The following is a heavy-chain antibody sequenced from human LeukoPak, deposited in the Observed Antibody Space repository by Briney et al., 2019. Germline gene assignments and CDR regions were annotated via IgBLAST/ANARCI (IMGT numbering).Heavy chain of an antibody. CDR3: ARDSSGYHFGY. Sequence: SETLSLTCTVSGGSISSSSYYWGWIRQPPGKGLEWIGSIYYSGSTYYNPSLKSRVTISVDTSKNQFSLKLSSVTAADTAVYYCARDSSGYHFGYWGQGTLVTVSS. CDR2: IYYSGST. V-gene: IGHV4-39*07. D-gene: IGHD3-22*01. CDR1: GGSISSSSYY. J-gene: IGHJ4*02.